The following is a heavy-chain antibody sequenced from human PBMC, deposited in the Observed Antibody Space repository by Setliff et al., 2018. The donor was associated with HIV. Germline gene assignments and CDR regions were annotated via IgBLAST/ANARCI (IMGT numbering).Heavy chain of an antibody. D-gene: IGHD3-22*01. Sequence: SETLSLTCAVSGGSISSGNWLNWVRQPPGKGLEWIGEIYHSGSANYNPSLKSRVTISVDTSKNQFSLKLSSVTAADTAVYYCARFVFGSGYYFDYWGQGTLVTVS. J-gene: IGHJ4*02. V-gene: IGHV4-4*02. CDR1: GGSISSGNW. CDR3: ARFVFGSGYYFDY. CDR2: IYHSGSA.